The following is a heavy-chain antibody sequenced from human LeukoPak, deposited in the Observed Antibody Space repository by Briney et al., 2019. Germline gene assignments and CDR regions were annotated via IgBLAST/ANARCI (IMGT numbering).Heavy chain of an antibody. J-gene: IGHJ5*02. V-gene: IGHV1-18*01. D-gene: IGHD6-13*01. Sequence: ASVKVSCKASGYTFTSYGISWVRQAPGQGLEWMGWISAYNGNTNYAQKLQGRVTMTTDTSTSTAYMELRSLISDDTAVYYCARFYSSSWPKEGWFDPWGQGTLVTVSS. CDR1: GYTFTSYG. CDR2: ISAYNGNT. CDR3: ARFYSSSWPKEGWFDP.